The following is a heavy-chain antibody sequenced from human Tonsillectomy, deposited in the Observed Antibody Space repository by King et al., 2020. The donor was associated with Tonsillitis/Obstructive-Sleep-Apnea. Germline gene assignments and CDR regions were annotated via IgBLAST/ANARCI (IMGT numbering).Heavy chain of an antibody. CDR1: GGSISSYF. D-gene: IGHD2-15*01. V-gene: IGHV4-4*07. J-gene: IGHJ5*02. CDR3: ARDTLGSRPHSLSAYNGFDP. Sequence: VQLQESGPGLVKPSENLSLTCTVSGGSISSYFWSWIRQPAGKGLEWIGRIYTSGSTNYNPSLKSRVTMSVDTPKNQFSLKLSSVTAADTAVYYCARDTLGSRPHSLSAYNGFDPWGEGALVTVSS. CDR2: IYTSGST.